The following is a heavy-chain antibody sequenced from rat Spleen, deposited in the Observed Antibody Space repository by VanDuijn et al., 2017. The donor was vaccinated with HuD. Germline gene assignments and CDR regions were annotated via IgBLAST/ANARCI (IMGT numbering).Heavy chain of an antibody. V-gene: IGHV5-29*01. CDR1: GFTFSNYG. CDR3: ARRHYGYTDYFDY. D-gene: IGHD1-11*01. CDR2: INYDGSGT. Sequence: EVQLVESDGGLVQPGRSLKLSCAASGFTFSNYGMAWVRQAPTKGLEWVATINYDGSGTYYPDSVKGRFTISRDNAKNTLSLQMDSLRSEDTATYYCARRHYGYTDYFDYWGQGVMVPVSS. J-gene: IGHJ2*01.